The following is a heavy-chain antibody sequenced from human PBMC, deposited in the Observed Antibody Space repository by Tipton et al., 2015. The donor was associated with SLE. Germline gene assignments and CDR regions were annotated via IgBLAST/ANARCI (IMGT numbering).Heavy chain of an antibody. CDR1: GGSFSGYY. D-gene: IGHD2-15*01. J-gene: IGHJ4*02. CDR3: ARDVGGYGDY. CDR2: VFYSGST. Sequence: TLSLTCAVYGGSFSGYYWSWTRQPPGKGLEWIGFVFYSGSTKYNPSLKSRVTISVDKSKNQFSLSLSSVTAADTAAYYCARDVGGYGDYWGQGTLVTVSS. V-gene: IGHV4-59*01.